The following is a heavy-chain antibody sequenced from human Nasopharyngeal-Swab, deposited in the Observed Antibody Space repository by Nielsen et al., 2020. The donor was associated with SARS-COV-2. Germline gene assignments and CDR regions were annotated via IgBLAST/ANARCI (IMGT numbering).Heavy chain of an antibody. D-gene: IGHD3-3*01. CDR3: AKDRVGGYHDFWSGQYEYYFDY. Sequence: WIRQPPGKGLEWVSAISGSGGSTYYADSVKGRFTISRDNSKNTLYLQMNSLRAEDTAVYYCAKDRVGGYHDFWSGQYEYYFDYWGQGTLVTVSS. J-gene: IGHJ4*02. CDR2: ISGSGGST. V-gene: IGHV3-23*01.